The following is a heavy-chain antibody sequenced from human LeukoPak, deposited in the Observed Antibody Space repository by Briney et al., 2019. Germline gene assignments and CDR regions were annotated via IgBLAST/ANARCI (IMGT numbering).Heavy chain of an antibody. Sequence: ASVKVSCKVSGYTFTGPYIHWMRLAPGQGLEWMGWINPNSGGTKYAQKFQGRVTVTRDTSTSTAYMELSGLRADDTAAYYCARGLNNGYSSSWYVHWFDPWGQGTLVTVSS. CDR2: INPNSGGT. CDR3: ARGLNNGYSSSWYVHWFDP. CDR1: GYTFTGPY. V-gene: IGHV1-2*02. J-gene: IGHJ5*02. D-gene: IGHD6-13*01.